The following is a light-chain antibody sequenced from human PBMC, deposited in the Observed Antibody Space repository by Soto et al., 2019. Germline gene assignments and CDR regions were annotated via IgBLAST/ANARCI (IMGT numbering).Light chain of an antibody. CDR3: SSYTSRNTRDVV. Sequence: QSALTQPASVSGPPGQSITISCTGTSSDVGGHNYVSWYQQHPGKAPKLMIYEVSNRPSGVSNRFSGSKSGNTASLTISGLQTEDEADYYCSSYTSRNTRDVVFGGGTKLTVL. CDR1: SSDVGGHNY. V-gene: IGLV2-14*01. J-gene: IGLJ2*01. CDR2: EVS.